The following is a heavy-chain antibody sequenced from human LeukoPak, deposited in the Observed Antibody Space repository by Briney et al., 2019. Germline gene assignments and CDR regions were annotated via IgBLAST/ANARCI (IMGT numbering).Heavy chain of an antibody. CDR1: GYTFTSHN. CDR3: ARAIDYDSSGYYYVGHWFDP. CDR2: INPSGGST. V-gene: IGHV1-46*01. J-gene: IGHJ5*02. Sequence: ASVKVSCKASGYTFTSHNMHWVRQAPGQGLEWMGIINPSGGSTTYAQKFQGRVTMTRDTSTRTVYMGLSSLRSEDTAVYYCARAIDYDSSGYYYVGHWFDPWGQGTLVTVSS. D-gene: IGHD3-22*01.